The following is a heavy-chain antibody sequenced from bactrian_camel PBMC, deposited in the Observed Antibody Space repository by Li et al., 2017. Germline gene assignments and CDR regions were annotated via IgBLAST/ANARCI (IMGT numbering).Heavy chain of an antibody. CDR2: FIYTFGRST. CDR1: GNTYSLNC. Sequence: VQLVESGGGTAQPGRSLRLSCAASGNTYSLNCLGWLRQTPGKEREQVAVFIYTFGRSTRYADSAKGRFAISRDNAKSTLYLQLNALESGDTAIYYCAKDSVSRRWPFWDGATHTRGLGTQVTVS. J-gene: IGHJ4*01. CDR3: AKDSVSRRWPFWDGATHT. V-gene: IGHV3S1*01. D-gene: IGHD2*01.